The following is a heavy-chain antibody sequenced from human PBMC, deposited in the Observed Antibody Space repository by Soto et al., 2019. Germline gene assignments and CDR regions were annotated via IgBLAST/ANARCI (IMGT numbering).Heavy chain of an antibody. J-gene: IGHJ4*02. D-gene: IGHD6-13*01. CDR3: ARDQSWGSSWHVDY. Sequence: SETLSLTCAVYGGSFSGYYWSWIRQPPGKGLEWIGEINHSGSTNYNPSLKSRVTISVDTSKNQFPLKLSSVTAADTAVYYCARDQSWGSSWHVDYWGQGTLVTVSS. V-gene: IGHV4-34*01. CDR1: GGSFSGYY. CDR2: INHSGST.